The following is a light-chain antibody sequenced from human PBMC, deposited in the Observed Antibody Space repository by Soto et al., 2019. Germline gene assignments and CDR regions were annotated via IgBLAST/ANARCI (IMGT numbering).Light chain of an antibody. CDR3: QQYASSPRT. V-gene: IGKV3-20*01. CDR1: QSISSY. J-gene: IGKJ1*01. CDR2: DAS. Sequence: EVVLTQSPATLFFPPVASATLSWRASQSISSYLAWYQQKPGQAPRLVIYDASSRDTGIPDRFSGSGSGADFTLTISRLEPEDFAVYYCQQYASSPRTFGEGTKVDIK.